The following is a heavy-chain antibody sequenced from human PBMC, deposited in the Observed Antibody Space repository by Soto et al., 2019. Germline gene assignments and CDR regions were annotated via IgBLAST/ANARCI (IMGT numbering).Heavy chain of an antibody. J-gene: IGHJ6*02. CDR1: GGTFSSYA. D-gene: IGHD3-3*01. Sequence: QVQLVQSGAEVKKPGSSVKVSCKASGGTFSSYAISWVRQAPGQGLEWMGGIIPIFGTANYAQKFQGRVTITADESTSTAYMELSRLRSEDTAVYYCARKPYYDFWSGYYGMDVWGQGTTVTVSS. CDR3: ARKPYYDFWSGYYGMDV. V-gene: IGHV1-69*01. CDR2: IIPIFGTA.